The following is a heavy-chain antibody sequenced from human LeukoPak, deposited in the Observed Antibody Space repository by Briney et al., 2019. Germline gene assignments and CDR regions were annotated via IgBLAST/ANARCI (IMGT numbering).Heavy chain of an antibody. Sequence: GGSLRLSCAASGFIFSSYSMNWVRQAPGKGLEWVSYISSSSSTMYYAASVKGRFSISRDNAQNSLYLQMNSLRTEDTAVYYCVRDHHRRLYDSQARDTFDIWGQGTMVTVSS. CDR2: ISSSSSTM. J-gene: IGHJ3*02. CDR3: VRDHHRRLYDSQARDTFDI. CDR1: GFIFSSYS. V-gene: IGHV3-48*01. D-gene: IGHD3-22*01.